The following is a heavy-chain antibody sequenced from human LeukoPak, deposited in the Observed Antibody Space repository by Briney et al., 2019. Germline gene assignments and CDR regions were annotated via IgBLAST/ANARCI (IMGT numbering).Heavy chain of an antibody. CDR3: AKVIQPCGGDCYLLAPADY. CDR2: ISYDGSNK. CDR1: GFTFSSYG. Sequence: PGGSLRLSCAASGFTFSSYGMHWVRQAPGKGLEWVAVISYDGSNKYYADSVKGRFTISRDNSKNTPYLQMNSLRAEDTAVYYCAKVIQPCGGDCYLLAPADYWGQGTLVTVSS. D-gene: IGHD2-21*02. J-gene: IGHJ4*02. V-gene: IGHV3-30*18.